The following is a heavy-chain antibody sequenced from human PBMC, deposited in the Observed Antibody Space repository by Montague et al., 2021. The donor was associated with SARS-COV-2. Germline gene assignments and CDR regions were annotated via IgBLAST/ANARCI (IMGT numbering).Heavy chain of an antibody. CDR1: GGSISSGSYY. V-gene: IGHV4-61*02. D-gene: IGHD5-12*01. Sequence: TLSLTCTVSGGSISSGSYYWSWIRQPAGKGLEWIGCIHTSGSTNYNPSLKSRVTISVDTSKNQFSLKLRSVTAADTAVYYCARMGWLRVWFDPWGQGTLVTVSS. J-gene: IGHJ5*02. CDR3: ARMGWLRVWFDP. CDR2: IHTSGST.